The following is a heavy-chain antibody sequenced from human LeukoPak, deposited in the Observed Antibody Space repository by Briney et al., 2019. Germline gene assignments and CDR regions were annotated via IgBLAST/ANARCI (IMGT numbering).Heavy chain of an antibody. J-gene: IGHJ4*02. Sequence: GESLKISCKGSGSSFTSYWIGWVRRVPGKGLEWMGIIYPGDSDTRYSPSFQGQVTLSAAKSISTAYLQWSSLKASDTAMYYCARLFAPTMSDYWGQGTLVTVSS. D-gene: IGHD3-22*01. CDR1: GSSFTSYW. V-gene: IGHV5-51*01. CDR3: ARLFAPTMSDY. CDR2: IYPGDSDT.